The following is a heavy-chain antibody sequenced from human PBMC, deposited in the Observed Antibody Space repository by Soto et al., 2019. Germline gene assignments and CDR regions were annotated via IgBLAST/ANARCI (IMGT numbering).Heavy chain of an antibody. J-gene: IGHJ6*02. CDR3: VKEXAPAAIGSLHYYYGMDV. V-gene: IGHV3-64D*06. CDR1: GFSFSNYA. Sequence: GGSLRLSCSASGFSFSNYAMHWVRQAPGKGLQYVSGFSSKGGTTYYADSVKGRFTISRDNSKNTLYLQMSSLRPEDTAVYYCVKEXAPAAIGSLHYYYGMDVWGQGTTVTVSS. CDR2: FSSKGGTT. D-gene: IGHD2-2*01.